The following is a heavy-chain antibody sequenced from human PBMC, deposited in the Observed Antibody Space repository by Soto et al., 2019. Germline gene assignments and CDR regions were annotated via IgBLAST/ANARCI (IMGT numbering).Heavy chain of an antibody. D-gene: IGHD5-12*01. CDR1: GDSLSRADYC. CDR2: ICYSGST. J-gene: IGHJ4*02. CDR3: AREESGLFDY. Sequence: QVQLQESGPGLVKPSQTLSLTCTVSGDSLSRADYCWSWIRQAPGKGLEWIGYICYSGSTYHNPSLKSRTSMSVDTSKKQFSRTLTSVTAADTAVYYCAREESGLFDYWGQGRLVTVSS. V-gene: IGHV4-30-4*08.